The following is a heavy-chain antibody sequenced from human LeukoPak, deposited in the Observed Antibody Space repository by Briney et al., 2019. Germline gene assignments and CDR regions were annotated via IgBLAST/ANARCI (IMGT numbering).Heavy chain of an antibody. CDR1: GFTFSSYA. V-gene: IGHV3-23*01. CDR3: AKDLLPSSTSCLPDY. CDR2: VSGSGGST. D-gene: IGHD2-2*01. J-gene: IGHJ4*02. Sequence: GGSLRLSCAASGFTFSSYAMSWVRQAPGKGLEWVSAVSGSGGSTYYADSVKGRFTISRDNSKNTLYLQMNSLRAEDTAVYYCAKDLLPSSTSCLPDYWGQGTLVTVSS.